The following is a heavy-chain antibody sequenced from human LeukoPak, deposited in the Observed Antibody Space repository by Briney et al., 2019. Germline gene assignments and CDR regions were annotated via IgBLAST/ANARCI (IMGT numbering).Heavy chain of an antibody. J-gene: IGHJ4*02. CDR3: ASDILTGYYHVFDY. Sequence: ASVKVSCKASGYTFTGYYMHWVRQAPGQGLEWMGWINPNSGGTNYAQKFQGRVTMTRDTSISTAYMELSRLRSDVTAVYYCASDILTGYYHVFDYWGQGTLATVSS. CDR1: GYTFTGYY. D-gene: IGHD3-9*01. V-gene: IGHV1-2*02. CDR2: INPNSGGT.